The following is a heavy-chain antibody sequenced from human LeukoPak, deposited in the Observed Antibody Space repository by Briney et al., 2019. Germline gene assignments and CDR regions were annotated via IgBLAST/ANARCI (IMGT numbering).Heavy chain of an antibody. Sequence: GGSLRLSCAASGFTFSSYSMNWVRQAPGKGLEWVSYISSSSSTIYYADSVKGRFTISRDNAKNSLYLQMNSLRAEDTAVYYCARDPENYYGSGSSGYWGQGTLVTVSS. CDR1: GFTFSSYS. CDR3: ARDPENYYGSGSSGY. J-gene: IGHJ4*02. D-gene: IGHD3-10*01. CDR2: ISSSSSTI. V-gene: IGHV3-48*01.